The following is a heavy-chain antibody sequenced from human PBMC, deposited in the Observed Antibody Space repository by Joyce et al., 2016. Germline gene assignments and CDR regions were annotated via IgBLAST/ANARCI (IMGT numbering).Heavy chain of an antibody. CDR3: ARSAVRGTLSPFFDY. CDR2: SKPEDSDT. J-gene: IGHJ4*02. CDR1: GYSFTSYW. D-gene: IGHD3-16*01. V-gene: IGHV5-51*01. Sequence: EVQLVQSGGEVKKPGESLKISCTGVGYSFTSYWLGWVRQMPGKGLELMGISKPEDSDTRYSPSFQGQVTISVDRSIKTAHLRWGSLRASDTAIYYCARSAVRGTLSPFFDYWGQGSLVTVSS.